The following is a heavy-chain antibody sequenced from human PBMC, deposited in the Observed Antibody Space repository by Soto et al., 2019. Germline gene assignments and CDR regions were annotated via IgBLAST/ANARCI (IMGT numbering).Heavy chain of an antibody. V-gene: IGHV1-2*04. J-gene: IGHJ6*02. CDR2: INPNSGGT. CDR1: GYTFTGYY. CDR3: AREHIDARYYYGMDV. Sequence: ASVKVSCKASGYTFTGYYMHWVRQAPGQGLEWMGWINPNSGGTNYAQKFQGWVTMTRDASISTAYMELSRLRSDDTAVYYCAREHIDARYYYGMDVWGQGTTATVSS.